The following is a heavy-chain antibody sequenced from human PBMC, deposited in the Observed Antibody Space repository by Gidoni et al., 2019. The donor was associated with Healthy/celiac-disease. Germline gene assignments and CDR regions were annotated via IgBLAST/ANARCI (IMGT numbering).Heavy chain of an antibody. CDR1: GFTFISYS. Sequence: EVQLVESGGGLVKPGGSLRLSCAASGFTFISYSMNWVRKAPGTVLEWVSSISSSSSYIYYADSVKGRFTISRDNAKNSLYLQMNSLRAEDTAVYYCARDPYDYVWEGVWGQGTLVTVSS. D-gene: IGHD3-16*01. J-gene: IGHJ4*02. V-gene: IGHV3-21*01. CDR3: ARDPYDYVWEGV. CDR2: ISSSSSYI.